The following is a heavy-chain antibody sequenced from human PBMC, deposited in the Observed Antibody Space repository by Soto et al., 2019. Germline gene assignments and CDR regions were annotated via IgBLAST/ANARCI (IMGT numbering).Heavy chain of an antibody. CDR3: AREGFTFGPGAVRGAFDT. V-gene: IGHV1-69*15. CDR2: IIPIFGTT. CDR1: GGTFGSNA. D-gene: IGHD4-4*01. Sequence: QVQLVQSETEVRKPGSSVKVSCRASGGTFGSNAISWVRQAPGQGLEWMGNIIPIFGTTKNAQNFQVRVTLTADVSTNTAYMELSSLISEDTAISYCAREGFTFGPGAVRGAFDTWGQGTMVTVSS. J-gene: IGHJ3*02.